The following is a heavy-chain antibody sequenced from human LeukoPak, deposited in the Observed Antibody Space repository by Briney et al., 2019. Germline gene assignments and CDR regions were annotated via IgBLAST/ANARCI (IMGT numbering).Heavy chain of an antibody. D-gene: IGHD4-11*01. J-gene: IGHJ4*02. Sequence: GGSLRLSCAASGFTFSSYSMNWVRQAPGKGLEWVSSISSSSSYIHYADSVKGRFTISRDNAKNSLYLQMNSLRAEDTAVYYCARDLYYSIVYWGQGTLVTVSS. CDR1: GFTFSSYS. CDR3: ARDLYYSIVY. V-gene: IGHV3-21*01. CDR2: ISSSSSYI.